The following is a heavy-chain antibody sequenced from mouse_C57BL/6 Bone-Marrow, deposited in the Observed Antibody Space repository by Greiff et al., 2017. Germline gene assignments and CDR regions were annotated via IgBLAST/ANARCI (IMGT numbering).Heavy chain of an antibody. V-gene: IGHV14-2*01. J-gene: IGHJ3*01. CDR1: GSTIKDYN. CDR3: ARKFAY. CDR2: IDPKEGET. Sequence: VQLQQSGPELVKPGASVNLSCTASGSTIKDYNMNWGKQRTEQGLEWIGRIDPKEGETKYPPKFPGKATIPADTSSNTAYQQLSSLTSEDTAVYYCARKFAYWGQGTLVTVSA.